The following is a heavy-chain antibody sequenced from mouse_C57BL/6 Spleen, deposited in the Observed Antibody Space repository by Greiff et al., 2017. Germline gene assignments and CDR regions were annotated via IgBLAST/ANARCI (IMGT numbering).Heavy chain of an antibody. V-gene: IGHV5-15*01. J-gene: IGHJ1*03. D-gene: IGHD1-1*01. CDR2: ISNLAYSN. Sequence: EVKLVESGGGLVQPGGSLKLSCAASGFTFSDYGMAWGRQAPRKGPEWVAFISNLAYSNYYADTVTGRFTISRENAKNTLYLEMSSLRSEDTAMYYCARTVVARDWYFDVWGTGTTVTVSS. CDR3: ARTVVARDWYFDV. CDR1: GFTFSDYG.